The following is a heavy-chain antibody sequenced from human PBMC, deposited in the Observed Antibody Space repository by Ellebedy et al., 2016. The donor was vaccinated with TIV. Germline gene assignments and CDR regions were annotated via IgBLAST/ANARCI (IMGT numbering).Heavy chain of an antibody. Sequence: GESLKISCAASGFTFSSYAMSWVRQAPGKGLEWVSGISGSGDSTYYADSVKGRFTISRDNSKNTLYLQMNSLRAEDTAVYYCARGDNYGDYEDWFDPWGQGTLVTVSS. V-gene: IGHV3-23*01. CDR2: ISGSGDST. CDR1: GFTFSSYA. J-gene: IGHJ5*02. D-gene: IGHD4-17*01. CDR3: ARGDNYGDYEDWFDP.